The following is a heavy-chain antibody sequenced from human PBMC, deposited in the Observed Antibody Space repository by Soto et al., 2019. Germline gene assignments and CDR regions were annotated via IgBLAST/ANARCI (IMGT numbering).Heavy chain of an antibody. CDR3: ARRRLVYYDSSGYYGVFDY. D-gene: IGHD3-22*01. J-gene: IGHJ4*02. CDR2: IDPSDSYT. Sequence: GESLKISCKGSGYSFTSYWISWVRQMPGKGLEWMGRIDPSDSYTNYSPSFQGHVTISADKSISTAYLQWSSLKASDTAMYYCARRRLVYYDSSGYYGVFDYWGQGTLVTVSS. V-gene: IGHV5-10-1*01. CDR1: GYSFTSYW.